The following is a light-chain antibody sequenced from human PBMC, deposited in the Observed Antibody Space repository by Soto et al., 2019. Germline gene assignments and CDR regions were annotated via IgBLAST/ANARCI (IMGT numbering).Light chain of an antibody. J-gene: IGKJ1*01. Sequence: EIVLTQSPATLSLSPGERATLSCWASQSVSSYLAWYQHKPGQAPRLLIYDASNRATGIPARFSGSGSGTDFTLTISSQEPEDFAVYYCQQRSNWPWTFGQGTKVEIK. V-gene: IGKV3-11*01. CDR3: QQRSNWPWT. CDR1: QSVSSY. CDR2: DAS.